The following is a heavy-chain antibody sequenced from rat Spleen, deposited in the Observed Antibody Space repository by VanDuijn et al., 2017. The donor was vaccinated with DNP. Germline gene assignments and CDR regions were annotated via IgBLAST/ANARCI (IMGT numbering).Heavy chain of an antibody. CDR3: ARSPAGKYNGWLAY. V-gene: IGHV2-16*01. CDR2: IWSGGST. D-gene: IGHD1-5*01. Sequence: VQLKESGPGLVQPSETLSLTCTVSGFSLTSYGVNWVRQPPGKGLEWIGAIWSGGSTDYNSGLKTRLSISRDTFKSQVLLKMNSLQTEDTAMYFCARSPAGKYNGWLAYWGQGTLVTVSS. J-gene: IGHJ3*01. CDR1: GFSLTSYG.